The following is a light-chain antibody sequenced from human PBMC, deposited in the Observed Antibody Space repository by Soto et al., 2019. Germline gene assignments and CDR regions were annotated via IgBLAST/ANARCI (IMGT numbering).Light chain of an antibody. CDR1: QSVLYSSTNNNY. J-gene: IGKJ1*01. CDR2: WAS. Sequence: DIVMTQSPDSLAVSLGERATINCKSSQSVLYSSTNNNYLALYQQKPGQPPKLLIYWASTRESGVPDRFSVSGSGTDVTLTISSLKAEDVAVYYCQQYYSTLWTFGQGTKVEIK. V-gene: IGKV4-1*01. CDR3: QQYYSTLWT.